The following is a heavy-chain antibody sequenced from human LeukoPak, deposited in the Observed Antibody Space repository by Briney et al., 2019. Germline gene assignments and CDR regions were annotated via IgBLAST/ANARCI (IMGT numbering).Heavy chain of an antibody. CDR3: ARRRWGFDY. CDR1: GGSISSSSYY. D-gene: IGHD3-16*01. J-gene: IGHJ4*02. Sequence: PSETLSLTCTVSGGSISSSSYYWGWIRQPPGKGLEWIGSIYYSGSTYYNPSLKTRVTISVDTSKNQFSLKLSSVTVADTAVYYCARRRWGFDYWGQGTLVTVSS. CDR2: IYYSGST. V-gene: IGHV4-39*01.